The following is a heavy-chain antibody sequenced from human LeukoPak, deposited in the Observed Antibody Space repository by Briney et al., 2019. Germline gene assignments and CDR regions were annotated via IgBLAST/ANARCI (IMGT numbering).Heavy chain of an antibody. CDR3: ARRSYSSSCYY. Sequence: KPSETLSLTCAVYGGSFSGYYWNWIRQPPGKGLEWIGEINHSGSTNYNPSLKSRVTISVDTSKNQFSLKLSSVTAADTAVYYCARRSYSSSCYYWGQGNLVTVSS. CDR1: GGSFSGYY. J-gene: IGHJ4*02. V-gene: IGHV4-34*01. D-gene: IGHD6-13*01. CDR2: INHSGST.